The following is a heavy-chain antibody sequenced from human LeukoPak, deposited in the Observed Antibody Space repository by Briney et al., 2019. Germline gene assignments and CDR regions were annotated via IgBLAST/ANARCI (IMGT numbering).Heavy chain of an antibody. D-gene: IGHD3-22*01. J-gene: IGHJ4*02. V-gene: IGHV4-59*01. Sequence: SETLSLTCTVSGDSISNYYCNWIRQSPGKGLEWLGYIHNSGGTKYNPSLNSRVSISVDTSRNQFSLKLSSVTAADTAVYYCATGIGWLSLYWGQGTLVTVSS. CDR3: ATGIGWLSLY. CDR1: GDSISNYY. CDR2: IHNSGGT.